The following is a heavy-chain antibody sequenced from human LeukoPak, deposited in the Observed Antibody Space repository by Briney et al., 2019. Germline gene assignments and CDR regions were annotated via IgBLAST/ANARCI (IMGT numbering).Heavy chain of an antibody. Sequence: SVKVPCKASGYTFTSYAISWVRQAPGQGLEWMGRIIPIFGTANYAQKFQGRVTITTDESTSTAYMELSSLRSEDTAVYYCARGQTFDYYDSSGYYYWGQGTLVTVSS. J-gene: IGHJ4*02. V-gene: IGHV1-69*05. CDR2: IIPIFGTA. D-gene: IGHD3-22*01. CDR1: GYTFTSYA. CDR3: ARGQTFDYYDSSGYYY.